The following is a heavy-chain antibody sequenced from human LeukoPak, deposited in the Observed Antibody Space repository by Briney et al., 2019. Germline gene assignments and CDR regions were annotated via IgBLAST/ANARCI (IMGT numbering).Heavy chain of an antibody. J-gene: IGHJ5*02. Sequence: KPGGSLRLSCAASGFTFSNAWMSWVRQAPGKGLEWVGRIKSKTDGGTTDYAAPVKGRFTISRDDSKNTLYLQMNSLRAEDTAVYYCAKDPYYDFWSGYSTGDWFDPWGQGTLVTVSS. CDR1: GFTFSNAW. D-gene: IGHD3-3*01. CDR2: IKSKTDGGTT. CDR3: AKDPYYDFWSGYSTGDWFDP. V-gene: IGHV3-15*01.